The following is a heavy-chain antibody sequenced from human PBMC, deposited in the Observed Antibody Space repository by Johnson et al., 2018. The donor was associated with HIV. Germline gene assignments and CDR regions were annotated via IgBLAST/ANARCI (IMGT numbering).Heavy chain of an antibody. J-gene: IGHJ3*02. CDR2: ISYDGKNK. CDR1: GFTFSQFA. Sequence: VQLVESGGGVVQPGRSLRLSCAASGFTFSQFAMHWVRQAPGKGLEWVAIISYDGKNKDYADPVKGRFTLSRDNSKNTLYLQLSSLRTEDTAVFYCARGGVVHDAFDIWGQGTMVTVSS. CDR3: ARGGVVHDAFDI. V-gene: IGHV3-30*04. D-gene: IGHD2-2*01.